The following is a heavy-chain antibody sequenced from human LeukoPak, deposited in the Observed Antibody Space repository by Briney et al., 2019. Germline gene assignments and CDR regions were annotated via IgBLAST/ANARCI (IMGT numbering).Heavy chain of an antibody. CDR3: ARGYCSSTSCYFDY. V-gene: IGHV4-31*03. D-gene: IGHD2-2*01. J-gene: IGHJ4*02. CDR2: IYYSGST. CDR1: GGSISSGGHY. Sequence: SETLSLTCTVSGGSISSGGHYWSWIRQHPGKGLEWIGYIYYSGSTYYNPSLKSRVTISVDTSKNQFSLKLSSVTAADTAVYYCARGYCSSTSCYFDYWGQGTLVTVSS.